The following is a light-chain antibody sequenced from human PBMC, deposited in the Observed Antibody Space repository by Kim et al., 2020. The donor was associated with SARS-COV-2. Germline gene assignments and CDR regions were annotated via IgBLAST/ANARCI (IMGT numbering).Light chain of an antibody. J-gene: IGKJ1*01. Sequence: YPGERAPLSCRASQSVSSNLAWYQQKPGQAPRLLIYGASTRATGIPARFSGSGSGTEFTLTISSLQSEDFAVYYCQQYNNWPTWTFGQGTKVDIK. CDR1: QSVSSN. V-gene: IGKV3-15*01. CDR2: GAS. CDR3: QQYNNWPTWT.